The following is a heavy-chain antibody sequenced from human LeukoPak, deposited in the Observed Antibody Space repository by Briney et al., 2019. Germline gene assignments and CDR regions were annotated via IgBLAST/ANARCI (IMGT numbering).Heavy chain of an antibody. D-gene: IGHD5-12*01. CDR2: INTNTGNP. CDR1: GYTFTSYA. CDR3: TVDIVATGSPFHMDV. V-gene: IGHV7-4-1*02. J-gene: IGHJ6*03. Sequence: ASVKVSCKASGYTFTSYAMNWVRQAPGQGLEWMGWINTNTGNPTYAQGFTGRFVFSLDTSVSTAYLQISSLKAEDTAVYYCTVDIVATGSPFHMDVWGKGTTVTDSS.